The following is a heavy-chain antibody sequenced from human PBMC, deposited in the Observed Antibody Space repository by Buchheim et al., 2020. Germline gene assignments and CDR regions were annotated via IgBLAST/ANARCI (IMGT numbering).Heavy chain of an antibody. V-gene: IGHV3-23*01. D-gene: IGHD4-23*01. CDR1: GLTISSYA. J-gene: IGHJ4*02. CDR3: AQGGSYYGGIAGSCDY. Sequence: EVQLLESGGALVQPGGSLRLSCAASGLTISSYAMSWVRQAPGKGLDWVSSISVSGGSTYSADSVKGRFTISRDSSKNTLYLQMNSLRAKDTAVYYCAQGGSYYGGIAGSCDYWGQGTL. CDR2: ISVSGGST.